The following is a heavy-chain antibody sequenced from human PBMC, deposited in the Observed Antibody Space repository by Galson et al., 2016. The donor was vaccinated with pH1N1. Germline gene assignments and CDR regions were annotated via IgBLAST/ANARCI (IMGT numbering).Heavy chain of an antibody. V-gene: IGHV3-7*01. CDR2: IKQDGSVK. Sequence: SLRLSCAASGSTFSSYWMSWVRQAPGKGLEWVANIKQDGSVKYYVDSVKGRFTISRDNSKNSLYLQMNSLRAEDTALYYCARAIAAAGSYWGQGTLVTVSS. CDR1: GSTFSSYW. D-gene: IGHD6-13*01. CDR3: ARAIAAAGSY. J-gene: IGHJ4*02.